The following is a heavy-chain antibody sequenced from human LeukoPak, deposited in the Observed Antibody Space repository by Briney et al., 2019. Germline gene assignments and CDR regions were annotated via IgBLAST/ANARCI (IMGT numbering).Heavy chain of an antibody. Sequence: PGGSLRLSCAVSGFTFKLYWMHWVRQAPGKGPVWVSRINDDGSDTTYADSVKGRFTISRDDAKNMLFLQMNSLRAEDTAVYYCARGGPSTWSWGQGTLVTVSS. CDR3: ARGGPSTWS. CDR1: GFTFKLYW. CDR2: INDDGSDT. J-gene: IGHJ5*02. V-gene: IGHV3-74*01. D-gene: IGHD2-15*01.